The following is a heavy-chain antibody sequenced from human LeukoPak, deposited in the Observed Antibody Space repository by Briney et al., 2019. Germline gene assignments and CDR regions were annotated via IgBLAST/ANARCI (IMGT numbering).Heavy chain of an antibody. J-gene: IGHJ4*02. V-gene: IGHV1-69*04. D-gene: IGHD5-18*01. CDR1: GGTFSSYA. CDR3: AIQLWSGPLDY. CDR2: IIPILGIA. Sequence: VASVKVSCKASGGTFSSYAISWVRQAPGQGLEWMGRIIPILGIANYAQKFQGRVTITADKSTSTAYMELSSLRSEDTAVYYCAIQLWSGPLDYWGQGTLVTVSS.